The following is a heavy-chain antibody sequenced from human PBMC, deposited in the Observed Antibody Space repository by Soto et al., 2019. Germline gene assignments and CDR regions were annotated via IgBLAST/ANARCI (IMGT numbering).Heavy chain of an antibody. J-gene: IGHJ4*02. CDR2: ISSSSSYI. CDR1: GFTFSSYS. V-gene: IGHV3-21*01. CDR3: ARGRWELPDY. Sequence: EVQLVESGGGLAKPGGSLRLSCAASGFTFSSYSMNWVRQAPGKGLEWVSSISSSSSYIYYADSVKGRLTISRDNAKNSLYLQMNSLRAEDTAVYYCARGRWELPDYWGQGTLVTVSS. D-gene: IGHD1-26*01.